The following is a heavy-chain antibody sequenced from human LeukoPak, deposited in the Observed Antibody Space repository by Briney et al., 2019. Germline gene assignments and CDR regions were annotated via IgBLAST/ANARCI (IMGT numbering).Heavy chain of an antibody. CDR2: ISSSGSAK. CDR1: GFTFSNYG. Sequence: GGSLRLSCAASGFTFSNYGLNWVRQAPGKGLEWVSHISSSGSAKYYADSVKGRFTISRDNAKNSLYLQMNSLRDEDTAVFYCARQSIAVAGRGFDYWGQGTLVTVSS. V-gene: IGHV3-48*02. CDR3: ARQSIAVAGRGFDY. J-gene: IGHJ4*02. D-gene: IGHD6-19*01.